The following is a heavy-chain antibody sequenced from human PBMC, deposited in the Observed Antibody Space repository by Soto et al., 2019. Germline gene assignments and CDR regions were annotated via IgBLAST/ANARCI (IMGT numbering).Heavy chain of an antibody. V-gene: IGHV4-39*01. Sequence: SETLSLTCTVSGGSISSSSYYWCGIRHPPGKGLEWIGSIYYSGSTYYNPSLKSRVTISVDTSKNQFSLKLSSVTAADTAVYYCARACRPRVTTDFRVKRPSYYFDYWGQGTLVTVSS. CDR2: IYYSGST. CDR1: GGSISSSSYY. J-gene: IGHJ4*02. CDR3: ARACRPRVTTDFRVKRPSYYFDY. D-gene: IGHD4-17*01.